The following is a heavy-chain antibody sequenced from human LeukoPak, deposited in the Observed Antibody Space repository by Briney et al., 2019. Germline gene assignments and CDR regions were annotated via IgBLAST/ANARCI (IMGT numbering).Heavy chain of an antibody. CDR3: ARCQVMGYGSSWHPPDFDY. CDR2: INPNSGGT. CDR1: GYTFTGYY. V-gene: IGHV1-2*02. J-gene: IGHJ4*02. D-gene: IGHD6-13*01. Sequence: GASVKVSCKASGYTFTGYYMHWVRQAPGQGLEWMGWINPNSGGTNYAQKCQGRVTMTRDTSISTAYMELSRLRSDDTAVYYCARCQVMGYGSSWHPPDFDYWGQGTLVTVSS.